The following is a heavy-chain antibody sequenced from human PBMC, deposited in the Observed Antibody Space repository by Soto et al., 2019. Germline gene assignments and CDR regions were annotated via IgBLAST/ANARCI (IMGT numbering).Heavy chain of an antibody. CDR1: GFTVSSYG. Sequence: QVQLVESGGGAVQTGRSLRLSCVVSGFTVSSYGMHWVRQAPGKGLEWVAVIWYDERNKDYADSVKGRFTISRDYTKSTVYLQMNSLRAEDTAVYYCARDLHYDSSGPLDYWGQGTLVTVSS. V-gene: IGHV3-33*01. CDR3: ARDLHYDSSGPLDY. CDR2: IWYDERNK. J-gene: IGHJ4*02. D-gene: IGHD3-22*01.